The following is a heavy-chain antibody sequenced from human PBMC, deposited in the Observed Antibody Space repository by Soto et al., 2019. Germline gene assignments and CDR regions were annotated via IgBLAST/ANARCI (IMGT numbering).Heavy chain of an antibody. V-gene: IGHV4-34*01. J-gene: IGHJ4*02. Sequence: SETLSRTCAVYGGSFSGYYWSWIRQPPGKGLEWIGEINHSGSTNYNPSLKSRVTISVDTSKNQFSLKLSSVTAADTAVYYCARRDSSSSVNYFDYWGQGTLVTVSS. CDR2: INHSGST. CDR1: GGSFSGYY. D-gene: IGHD6-6*01. CDR3: ARRDSSSSVNYFDY.